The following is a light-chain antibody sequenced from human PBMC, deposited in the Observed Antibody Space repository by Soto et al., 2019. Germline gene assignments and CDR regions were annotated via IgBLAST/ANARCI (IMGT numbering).Light chain of an antibody. CDR2: DVS. CDR3: YSYTSSSTYV. Sequence: QSVLTQPASVSGSPGQSITISCSGTGSDVGPYNYVSWYQQHPAKAPKLMIYDVSNRPSGVSDRFSGSKSGNTASLTISGLQAEDEADYYCYSYTSSSTYVFGSGTKLTVL. V-gene: IGLV2-14*01. J-gene: IGLJ1*01. CDR1: GSDVGPYNY.